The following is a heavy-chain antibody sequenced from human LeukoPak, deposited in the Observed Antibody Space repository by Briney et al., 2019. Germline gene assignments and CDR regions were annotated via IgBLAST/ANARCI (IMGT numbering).Heavy chain of an antibody. V-gene: IGHV7-4-1*02. J-gene: IGHJ3*01. CDR2: INSNTADP. CDR3: ARRAPGDLLSGFGF. D-gene: IGHD3-10*01. CDR1: GYTFTTYD. Sequence: ASVKVSCKASGYTFTTYDLNWVRQAPGQGLEWMGWINSNTADPTYAQGFTGRFVFSLDTSVSTAYLQISSLKAEDTAVYYCARRAPGDLLSGFGFWGQG.